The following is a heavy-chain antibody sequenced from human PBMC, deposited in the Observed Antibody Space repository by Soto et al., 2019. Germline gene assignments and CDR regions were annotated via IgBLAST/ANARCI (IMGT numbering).Heavy chain of an antibody. Sequence: SETLSLTCTVSGGSISSYYWSWIRQPPGKGLEWNGYIYYSGSTSYNPSLKSRVTISVDTYKNQYSMKQSSVTAADTAVYYCARDLYYYGSGSANYWGQGTLVTGS. CDR2: IYYSGST. D-gene: IGHD3-10*01. J-gene: IGHJ4*02. V-gene: IGHV4-59*01. CDR3: ARDLYYYGSGSANY. CDR1: GGSISSYY.